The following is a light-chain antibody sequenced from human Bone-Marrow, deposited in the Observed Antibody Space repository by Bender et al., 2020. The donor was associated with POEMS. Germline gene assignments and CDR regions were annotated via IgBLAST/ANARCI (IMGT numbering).Light chain of an antibody. CDR3: TSYTRTNTLVI. CDR2: EVN. J-gene: IGLJ2*01. CDR1: SSDVGGYKF. Sequence: QSALTQPRSVSGSPGQSVTISCAGTSSDVGGYKFVSWYQQHPGKAPKLLIYEVNNRPSGVSDRFSASKSGNTASLTISGLQAEDEGDYYCTSYTRTNTLVIFGGGTKLTVL. V-gene: IGLV2-11*01.